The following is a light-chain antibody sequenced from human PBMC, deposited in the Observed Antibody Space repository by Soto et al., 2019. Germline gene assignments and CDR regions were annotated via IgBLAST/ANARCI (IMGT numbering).Light chain of an antibody. CDR2: EDN. CDR3: QSYDSSKGV. CDR1: SGSIASNY. Sequence: FLLPQPHSVSESPGKAVPISCTRSSGSIASNYVQWYQQRPGSAPTTVIYEDNHRPPGVPDRFSGSIDSSSNSASLTISGLKTEDEADDYCQSYDSSKGVFGGGTKLTVL. J-gene: IGLJ2*01. V-gene: IGLV6-57*03.